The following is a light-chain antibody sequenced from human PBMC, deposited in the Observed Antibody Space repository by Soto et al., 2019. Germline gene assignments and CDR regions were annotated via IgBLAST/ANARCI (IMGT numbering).Light chain of an antibody. CDR3: AAWDDSLSGYV. V-gene: IGLV1-47*01. CDR2: GNN. J-gene: IGLJ1*01. Sequence: QSVLTQSPSASGTPGQRVTISCSGSSSNIGRNYVYWYQQLPGTAPKLLIYGNNQRPSGVPDRFSGSKSGTSASLAISGLLSEDEADYYCAAWDDSLSGYVFGTGTKVTVL. CDR1: SSNIGRNY.